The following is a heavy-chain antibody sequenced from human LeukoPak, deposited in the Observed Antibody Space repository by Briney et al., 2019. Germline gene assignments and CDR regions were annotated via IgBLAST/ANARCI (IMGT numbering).Heavy chain of an antibody. V-gene: IGHV3-30-3*01. D-gene: IGHD4-11*01. Sequence: GGSLRLSCAASGFTFSSYAMHWVRQAPGKGLEWVAVISYDGSNKYYADSVKGRFTISRDNSKNTLYLQMNSLRAEDTVVYYCARVQTEEKYYYYYYGMDVWGQGTTVTVSS. CDR1: GFTFSSYA. J-gene: IGHJ6*02. CDR3: ARVQTEEKYYYYYYGMDV. CDR2: ISYDGSNK.